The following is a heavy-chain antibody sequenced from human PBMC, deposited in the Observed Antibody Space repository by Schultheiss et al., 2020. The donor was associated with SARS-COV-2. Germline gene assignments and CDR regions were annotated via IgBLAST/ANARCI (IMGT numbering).Heavy chain of an antibody. CDR3: ARGIAVAGTLDY. CDR2: ISYDGSNK. J-gene: IGHJ4*02. CDR1: GFTFSSYA. D-gene: IGHD6-19*01. V-gene: IGHV3-30*04. Sequence: GGSLRLSCAASGFTFSSYAMHWVRQAPGKGLEWVAVISYDGSNKYYADSVKGRFIISRDNSKNTLYLQMNSLRAEDTAVYYCARGIAVAGTLDYWGQGTLVTVSS.